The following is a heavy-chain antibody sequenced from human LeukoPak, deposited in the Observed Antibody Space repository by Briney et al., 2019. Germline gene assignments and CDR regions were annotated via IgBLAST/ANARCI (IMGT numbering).Heavy chain of an antibody. CDR2: INPNSGGT. V-gene: IGHV1-2*02. Sequence: ASVKVSCKASGYTFTGYYMHWVRQAPGQGLEWMGWINPNSGGTNYAQKFQGRVTMTRDTSISTAYMELSRLRSDDTAVYYCARDFGAAEGDNWNYAGSWGQGTLVTVSS. CDR3: ARDFGAAEGDNWNYAGS. CDR1: GYTFTGYY. J-gene: IGHJ5*02. D-gene: IGHD1-7*01.